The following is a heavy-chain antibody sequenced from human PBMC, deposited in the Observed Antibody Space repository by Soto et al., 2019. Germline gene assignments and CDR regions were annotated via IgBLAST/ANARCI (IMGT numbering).Heavy chain of an antibody. J-gene: IGHJ4*02. CDR1: GGSIGSYY. CDR2: IFSSGTT. Sequence: SETLSLTCFVSGGSIGSYYWSWIRQPPGRGLEWIGYIFSSGTTTYNPSLKSRVTLSIDTSKKHFSLNLKSVTAADTAVYYCTRDRYATSWSDWGQGTLVTVSS. D-gene: IGHD2-2*01. V-gene: IGHV4-59*01. CDR3: TRDRYATSWSD.